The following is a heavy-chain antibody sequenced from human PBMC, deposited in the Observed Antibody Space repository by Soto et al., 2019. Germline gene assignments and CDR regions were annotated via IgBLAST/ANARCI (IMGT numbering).Heavy chain of an antibody. CDR2: MYHSGST. CDR1: GGSISSGGYS. V-gene: IGHV4-30-2*01. Sequence: SETLSLTCAVCGGSISSGGYSWSWIRQPTGKGLEWIGYMYHSGSTYYNPSLKSRVTISIDRSKNQFSLKLSSVTAADTAVYSCATVPYSLGQGILVTVSS. CDR3: ATVPYS. J-gene: IGHJ4*02. D-gene: IGHD2-2*01.